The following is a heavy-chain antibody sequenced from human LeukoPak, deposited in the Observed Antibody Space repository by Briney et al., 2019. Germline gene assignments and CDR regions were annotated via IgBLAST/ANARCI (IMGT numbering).Heavy chain of an antibody. CDR2: IGASSDLYT. D-gene: IGHD3-10*01. J-gene: IGHJ2*01. V-gene: IGHV3-21*01. Sequence: PGGSLRLSCTASGFTFGSYTLNWVRQSPGKGLEWVSSIGASSDLYTAYSDSARGRFTSSRDNANNLLLLQMNSLRAEDTAVYYCTRTATDGEWSFDLWGRGTLVTVSS. CDR3: TRTATDGEWSFDL. CDR1: GFTFGSYT.